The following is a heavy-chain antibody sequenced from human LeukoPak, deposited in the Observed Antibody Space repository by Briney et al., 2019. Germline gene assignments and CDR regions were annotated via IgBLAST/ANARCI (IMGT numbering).Heavy chain of an antibody. J-gene: IGHJ5*02. V-gene: IGHV7-4-1*02. CDR3: ARVPFVVMGVTGNWFDP. CDR1: GYTFTSYY. CDR2: INTNSGNP. Sequence: EASVKVSCKASGYTFTSYYMRWVRQAPGQGLEWLGWINTNSGNPTYAQGFTGRFVFSLDTFVSTAYLQISRLKPEDTAVYYCARVPFVVMGVTGNWFDPWGQGTLVIVSS. D-gene: IGHD2-8*01.